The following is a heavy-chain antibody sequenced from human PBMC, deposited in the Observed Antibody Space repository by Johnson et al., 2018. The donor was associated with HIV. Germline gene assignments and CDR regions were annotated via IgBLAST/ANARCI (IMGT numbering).Heavy chain of an antibody. V-gene: IGHV3-74*02. CDR1: GFTFSSYW. CDR2: INSDGSST. CDR3: ARGGRGAFDI. Sequence: VQLVESGGGLGQPGGSLRLSCAASGFTFSSYWMHWVRQAPGKGLVWVSRINSDGSSTSYADSVKGRFTISRDHAENTLYLQMNSRRAGDTAVYYGARGGRGAFDIWGQGTMVTVSS. J-gene: IGHJ3*02. D-gene: IGHD3-10*01.